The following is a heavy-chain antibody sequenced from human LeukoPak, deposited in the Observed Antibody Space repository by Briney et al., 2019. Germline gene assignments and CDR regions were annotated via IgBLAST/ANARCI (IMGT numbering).Heavy chain of an antibody. CDR3: ARVVVVGDNYFDY. Sequence: ASVKVSCKASGYSFTSYAISWVRQAPGQGLEWMGWTSAYNGNTDYAQKLQVRVTMTTDTPTSTAYMELRGLRSNDTAVYYCARVVVVGDNYFDYWGQGTLVTVSS. CDR2: TSAYNGNT. D-gene: IGHD2-15*01. CDR1: GYSFTSYA. V-gene: IGHV1-18*01. J-gene: IGHJ4*02.